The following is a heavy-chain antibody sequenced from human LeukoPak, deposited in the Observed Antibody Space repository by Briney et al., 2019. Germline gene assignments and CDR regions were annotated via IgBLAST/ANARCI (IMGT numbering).Heavy chain of an antibody. CDR3: AKPFTSSWYFDY. D-gene: IGHD6-13*01. CDR1: GFTFSGYG. V-gene: IGHV3-30*02. J-gene: IGHJ4*02. CDR2: IRYDGSNN. Sequence: GGSLRLSCAASGFTFSGYGMHWVRQAPGKGLEWVAFIRYDGSNNYYADSVKGRFTVSRDNSKNTLYLQMVRLRAEDTAVFHCAKPFTSSWYFDYWGQGTLVTVSS.